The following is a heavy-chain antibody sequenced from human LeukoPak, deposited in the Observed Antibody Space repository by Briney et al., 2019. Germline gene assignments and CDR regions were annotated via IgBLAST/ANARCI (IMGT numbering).Heavy chain of an antibody. V-gene: IGHV3-30-3*01. J-gene: IGHJ6*03. CDR2: ISYDGSKK. D-gene: IGHD2-2*01. CDR1: GFTFSSYA. CDR3: AIGRAIVVVPGPLGRHMDV. Sequence: PGGSLRLSCAASGFTFSSYAMHWVRQAPGKGLEWVAVISYDGSKKYYADSVKGRFTISRDNSKNTLYLQMNSLRAEDTAVYYCAIGRAIVVVPGPLGRHMDVWGKGTTVTVSS.